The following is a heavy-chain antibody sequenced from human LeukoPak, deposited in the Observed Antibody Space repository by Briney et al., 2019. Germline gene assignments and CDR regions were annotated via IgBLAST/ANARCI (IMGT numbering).Heavy chain of an antibody. CDR3: ARDLDSSGCVDY. CDR1: GFTFNDYT. Sequence: GGSLRLSCAASGFTFNDYTLNWVRQAPGKGLEWLSYINSDSSSIYYADSVKGRFTISRDNAKNSLYLQMNSLRAEDTAVYYCARDLDSSGCVDYWGQGTLVTVSS. D-gene: IGHD6-19*01. J-gene: IGHJ4*02. V-gene: IGHV3-48*01. CDR2: INSDSSSI.